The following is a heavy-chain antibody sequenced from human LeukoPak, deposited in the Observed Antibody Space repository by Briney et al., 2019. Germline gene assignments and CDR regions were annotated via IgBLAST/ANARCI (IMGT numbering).Heavy chain of an antibody. Sequence: SQTLSLTCTVSGGSISSGGYYWSWIRQHPGKGLEWIVHIYYSGSTNYNPSLKSRVTISVDTSKNQFSLKLSSVTAADTAVYYCARARAYGIVLMVYAPYFDYWGQGTLVTVSS. CDR3: ARARAYGIVLMVYAPYFDY. J-gene: IGHJ4*02. D-gene: IGHD2-8*01. CDR1: GGSISSGGYY. V-gene: IGHV4-31*03. CDR2: IYYSGST.